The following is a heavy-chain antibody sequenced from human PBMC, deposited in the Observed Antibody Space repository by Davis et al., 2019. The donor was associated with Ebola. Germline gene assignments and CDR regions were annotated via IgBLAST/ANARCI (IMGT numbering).Heavy chain of an antibody. Sequence: PGGSLRLSCTVSRGSINGYYWSWIRQPPGKGLEWVGYIYYSGSTNYNPSLKSRVTISLDTSKKQFSLKLSSVTAADTAVYYCARAPYRDGYNLWGQGTLVTVSS. J-gene: IGHJ4*02. CDR2: IYYSGST. V-gene: IGHV4-59*01. CDR3: ARAPYRDGYNL. D-gene: IGHD5-24*01. CDR1: RGSINGYY.